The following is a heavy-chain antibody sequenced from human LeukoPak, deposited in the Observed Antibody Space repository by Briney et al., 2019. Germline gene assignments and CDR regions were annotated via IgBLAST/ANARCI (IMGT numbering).Heavy chain of an antibody. V-gene: IGHV3-11*01. CDR3: ARVSSPAGPSLNY. J-gene: IGHJ4*02. Sequence: GGSLRLSCAASGFTFNTYWMTWVRQAPGKGLEWVSYISSSGSTIYYADPVKGRFTISRDNAKNSLYLQMNSLRAEDTAVYYCARVSSPAGPSLNYWGQGTLVTVSS. CDR1: GFTFNTYW. D-gene: IGHD2-2*01. CDR2: ISSSGSTI.